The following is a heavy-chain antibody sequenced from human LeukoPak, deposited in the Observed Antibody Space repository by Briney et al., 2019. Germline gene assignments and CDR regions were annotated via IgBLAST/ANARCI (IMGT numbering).Heavy chain of an antibody. CDR1: GFTFSSYA. CDR3: AKVGTRMVRGVINWFDP. D-gene: IGHD3-10*01. Sequence: GGSLRLSCAASGFTFSSYAMSWVRQAPGKGLEWVSAISGSGGSTYYADSVKGRFTISRDNSKNTLYLQMNSLRAEDTAVYYCAKVGTRMVRGVINWFDPWGQGTLVTVSS. V-gene: IGHV3-23*01. CDR2: ISGSGGST. J-gene: IGHJ5*02.